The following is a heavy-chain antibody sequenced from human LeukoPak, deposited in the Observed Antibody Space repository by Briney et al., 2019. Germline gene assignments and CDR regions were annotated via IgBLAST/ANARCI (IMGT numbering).Heavy chain of an antibody. V-gene: IGHV3-66*01. CDR3: ARGPSHYYYYGMDV. J-gene: IGHJ6*02. CDR2: IYSGGST. CDR1: GFTVSSDY. Sequence: QPGGSLRLSCAASGFTVSSDYMSWVRQAPGKGLEWVSVIYSGGSTYYADSVKGRFTISRDNSKNTLYLQMNSLRAEDTAVYYCARGPSHYYYYGMDVWGQGTTVTVSS.